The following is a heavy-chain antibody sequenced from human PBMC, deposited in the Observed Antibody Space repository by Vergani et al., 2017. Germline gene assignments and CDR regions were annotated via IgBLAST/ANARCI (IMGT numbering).Heavy chain of an antibody. Sequence: QVQLVESGGGLVKPGGSLRLSCAASGFTFSDYYMSWIRQAPGKGLEWVSYISSSGSTIYYADSVKGRFTISRDNAKNSLYLQMNSLRAEDTAVYYYARDPDLSDIVVVPAASLPLWGQGTLVTVSS. D-gene: IGHD2-2*01. CDR2: ISSSGSTI. CDR1: GFTFSDYY. CDR3: ARDPDLSDIVVVPAASLPL. V-gene: IGHV3-11*01. J-gene: IGHJ4*02.